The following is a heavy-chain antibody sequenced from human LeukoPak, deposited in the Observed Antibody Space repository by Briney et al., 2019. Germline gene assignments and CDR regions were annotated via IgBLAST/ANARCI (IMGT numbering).Heavy chain of an antibody. V-gene: IGHV1-18*04. CDR2: ISAYNGNT. J-gene: IGHJ4*02. CDR1: GYTFTSYG. D-gene: IGHD6-19*01. CDR3: ARDGGYSSGWTNDPPFDY. Sequence: ASVKVSCKASGYTFTSYGISWVRQAPGRGLEWMGWISAYNGNTNYAQKLQGRVTMTTDTSTSTAYMELRSLRSDDTAVYYCARDGGYSSGWTNDPPFDYWGQGTLVTVSS.